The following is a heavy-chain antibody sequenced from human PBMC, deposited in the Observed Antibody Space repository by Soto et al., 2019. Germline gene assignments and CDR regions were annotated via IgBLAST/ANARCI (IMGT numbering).Heavy chain of an antibody. D-gene: IGHD3-16*01. CDR3: AKYFAGGGGRGY. J-gene: IGHJ4*02. V-gene: IGHV4-59*08. Sequence: QVQLQESGPGLVKPSETLSLTCTLSGGSITSDHWSWIRQPPGKGLEWIGQIFYSGSSSYNPAPRMRDITTIATSRKQCSLRLTSGTGADTAVFFWAKYFAGGGGRGYWGQGTLVTVSS. CDR2: IFYSGSS. CDR1: GGSITSDH.